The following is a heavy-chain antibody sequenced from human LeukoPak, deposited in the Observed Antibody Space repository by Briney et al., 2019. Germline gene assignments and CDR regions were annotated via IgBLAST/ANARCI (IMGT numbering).Heavy chain of an antibody. V-gene: IGHV3-30*08. CDR1: AFVSSDFA. CDR3: VRSQGRGWYYLYFDA. Sequence: TGRCLRLSCAASAFVSSDFAFHWVRQAPGKGLDWVAYIRYDGSDKYYADSVKGRFTISRDDSKNTLFLQMNSLRDEDTAVYYCVRSQGRGWYYLYFDAWGQGSLITVSS. CDR2: IRYDGSDK. J-gene: IGHJ4*02. D-gene: IGHD6-19*01.